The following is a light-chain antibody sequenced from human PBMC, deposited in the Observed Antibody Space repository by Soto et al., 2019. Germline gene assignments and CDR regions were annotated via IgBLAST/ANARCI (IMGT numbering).Light chain of an antibody. CDR2: GAA. CDR1: QSVSSNY. CDR3: HQYDSSPLLT. V-gene: IGKV3-20*01. Sequence: EIVLTQSPCTLSLSPGERATLSCRASQSVSSNYLAWYQQKPGQAPRLLIYGAASRATGIPDRFSGSGSATDFTLTIIRLEPEDYAVYYCHQYDSSPLLTFGGGTKVDIK. J-gene: IGKJ4*01.